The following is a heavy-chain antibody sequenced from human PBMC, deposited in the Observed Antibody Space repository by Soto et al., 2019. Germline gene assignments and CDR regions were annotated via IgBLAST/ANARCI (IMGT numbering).Heavy chain of an antibody. CDR3: ARGNDIVVVRYYGMDV. D-gene: IGHD2-2*01. Sequence: SVKVSCKASGGTFSSYAISWVRQAPGQGLEWMGGIIPIFGTANYAQKFQGRVTITADKSTSTAYMELSSLRSEDTAVYYCARGNDIVVVRYYGMDVWGQGTTVTVSS. V-gene: IGHV1-69*06. J-gene: IGHJ6*02. CDR1: GGTFSSYA. CDR2: IIPIFGTA.